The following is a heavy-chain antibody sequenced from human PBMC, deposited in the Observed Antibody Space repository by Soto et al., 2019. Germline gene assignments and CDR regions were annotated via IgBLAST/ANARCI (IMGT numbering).Heavy chain of an antibody. CDR2: IYLGDSAT. CDR3: ASVGDTATGYYFDY. D-gene: IGHD5-18*01. Sequence: PGESLKISCKGSGYRFTNYWIGWVRQMPGKGLEWMGIIYLGDSATKYSPSFQGQVTMSADKSISTAYLQWSSLTASHTAMYYCASVGDTATGYYFDYWGQGTLVTAPQ. J-gene: IGHJ4*02. V-gene: IGHV5-51*01. CDR1: GYRFTNYW.